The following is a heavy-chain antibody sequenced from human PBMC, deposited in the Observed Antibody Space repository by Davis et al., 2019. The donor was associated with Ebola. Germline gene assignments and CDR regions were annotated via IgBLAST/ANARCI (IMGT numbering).Heavy chain of an antibody. J-gene: IGHJ6*03. CDR2: ISSSSSTI. CDR3: AKAVAGTGGDYYYYYMDV. CDR1: GFTFSSYS. V-gene: IGHV3-48*01. Sequence: PGGSLRLSCAASGFTFSSYSMNWVRQAPGKGLEWVSYISSSSSTIYYADSVKGRFTISRDNSKNTLYLQMNSLRAEDTAVYYCAKAVAGTGGDYYYYYMDVWGKGTTVTVSS. D-gene: IGHD6-19*01.